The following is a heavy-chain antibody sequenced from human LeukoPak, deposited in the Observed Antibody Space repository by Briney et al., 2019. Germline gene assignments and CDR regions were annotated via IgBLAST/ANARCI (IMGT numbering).Heavy chain of an antibody. Sequence: GGSLRLSCEAPGFTFSTFAMIWVRQPPGKGLEWVSSIFPSGGEIHYADSVRGRFTISRDNSKSTLSLQMNSLRAEDTAIYYCATYRQVLLPFESWGQGTLVTVSS. CDR3: ATYRQVLLPFES. D-gene: IGHD2-8*02. CDR2: IFPSGGEI. CDR1: GFTFSTFA. J-gene: IGHJ4*02. V-gene: IGHV3-23*01.